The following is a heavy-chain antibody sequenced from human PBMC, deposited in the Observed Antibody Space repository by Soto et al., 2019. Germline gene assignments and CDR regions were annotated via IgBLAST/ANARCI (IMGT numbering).Heavy chain of an antibody. CDR2: IYYSGST. J-gene: IGHJ4*02. CDR1: GGSISSSSYY. V-gene: IGHV4-39*01. CDR3: ARTTTYYYGSGSPRDFDY. Sequence: PSETLSLTCTVSGGSISSSSYYWGWIRQPPGKGLEWIGSIYYSGSTYYNPSLKSRVTISVDTSKNQFSLKLSSVTAADTAVYYCARTTTYYYGSGSPRDFDYWGQGTLVTVS. D-gene: IGHD3-10*01.